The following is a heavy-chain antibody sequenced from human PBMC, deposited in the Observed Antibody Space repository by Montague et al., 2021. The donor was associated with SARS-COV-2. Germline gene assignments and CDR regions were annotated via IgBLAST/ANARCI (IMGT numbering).Heavy chain of an antibody. CDR1: GFSFSTYS. V-gene: IGHV3-21*01. D-gene: IGHD2-2*01. Sequence: SLRLSCAASGFSFSTYSMNWVRQAPGKGLEWVSSISSSSSYMYYADSVMGRFTISRDNAESSLYLQMNSLRAEDTAVYYCAPAVPVADDSWGQGTLVTVSS. CDR2: ISSSSSYM. J-gene: IGHJ5*02. CDR3: APAVPVADDS.